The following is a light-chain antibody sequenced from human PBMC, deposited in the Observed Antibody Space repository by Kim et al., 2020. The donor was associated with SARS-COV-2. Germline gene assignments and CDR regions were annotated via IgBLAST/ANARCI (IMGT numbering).Light chain of an antibody. CDR2: RNN. CDR3: AAWDDSLSGVV. Sequence: GQRVTIHCSGSSSNIGSNYVYWYQQLPGTAPKLLIYRNNQRPSGVPDRFSGSKSGTSASLAISGLRSEDEADYYCAAWDDSLSGVVFGGGTQLTVL. V-gene: IGLV1-47*01. J-gene: IGLJ2*01. CDR1: SSNIGSNY.